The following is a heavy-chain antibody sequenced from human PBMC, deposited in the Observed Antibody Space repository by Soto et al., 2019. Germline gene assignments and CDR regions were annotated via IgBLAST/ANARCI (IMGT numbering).Heavy chain of an antibody. Sequence: ASVKVSCKASGYTFTSYDINWVRQATGQGLEWMGWMNPNSGNTGYAQKFQGRVTMTRNTSISTAYMELSSLRSEDTAVYYCARGKGRITIFGVVIMWYGNFYYGMDVWGQGTTVTVSS. J-gene: IGHJ6*02. D-gene: IGHD3-3*01. V-gene: IGHV1-8*01. CDR1: GYTFTSYD. CDR3: ARGKGRITIFGVVIMWYGNFYYGMDV. CDR2: MNPNSGNT.